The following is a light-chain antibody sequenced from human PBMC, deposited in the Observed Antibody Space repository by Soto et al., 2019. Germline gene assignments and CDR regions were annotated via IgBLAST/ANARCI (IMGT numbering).Light chain of an antibody. J-gene: IGKJ5*01. CDR1: QTFSSH. CDR2: DAS. CDR3: QQRSNWPPVIT. V-gene: IGKV3-11*01. Sequence: LTQSPATLSLSPGERATLSCRASQTFSSHLAWYQQKPGQAPRLLIYDASKRATGIPARFSGRGSGTDFTLNISSLEPEDFAVYYCQQRSNWPPVITFGQGTRREIK.